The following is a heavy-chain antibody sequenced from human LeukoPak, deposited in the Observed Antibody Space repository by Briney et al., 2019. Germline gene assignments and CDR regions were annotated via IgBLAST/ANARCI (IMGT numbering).Heavy chain of an antibody. CDR1: GFTFRSCA. D-gene: IGHD3-22*01. CDR3: ARSFYDSSGYGYFDY. V-gene: IGHV3-30*04. Sequence: GRSLGLSCAASGFTFRSCAINWVRQAPGKGLEWVAVISSDGSNKNYADSVKGPFTISRDNSMNTLYLQMNSLRAEDTAVYYCARSFYDSSGYGYFDYWGQGTLVTVSS. J-gene: IGHJ4*02. CDR2: ISSDGSNK.